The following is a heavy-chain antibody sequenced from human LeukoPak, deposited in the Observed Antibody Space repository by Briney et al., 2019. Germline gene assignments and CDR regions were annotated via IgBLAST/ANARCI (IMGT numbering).Heavy chain of an antibody. V-gene: IGHV3-21*01. D-gene: IGHD6-13*01. CDR1: GFIFSNYA. CDR2: ISTSSSYI. Sequence: GGSLRLSCAASGFIFSNYAMNWVRQAPGKGLEWVSFISTSSSYIHNADSVKGRFTISRDNAENSLYLQMNSLRAEDTAVYYCARAAIAAARIYYYMDVWGKGTTVTVSS. CDR3: ARAAIAAARIYYYMDV. J-gene: IGHJ6*03.